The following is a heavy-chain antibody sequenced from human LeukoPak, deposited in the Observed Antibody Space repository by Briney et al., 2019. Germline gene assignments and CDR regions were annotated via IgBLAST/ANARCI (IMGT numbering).Heavy chain of an antibody. Sequence: QPGGSLRLSCAASGFSFSGSAMHWVRQASGKGLDWVGRIRSKPNSYATNYAASVQGRFTISREDSKNTAYLQMNSLKTEDTAVYYCTRKAIGGNFDYWGQGTLVTVSS. CDR1: GFSFSGSA. D-gene: IGHD3-10*01. V-gene: IGHV3-73*01. CDR2: IRSKPNSYAT. J-gene: IGHJ4*02. CDR3: TRKAIGGNFDY.